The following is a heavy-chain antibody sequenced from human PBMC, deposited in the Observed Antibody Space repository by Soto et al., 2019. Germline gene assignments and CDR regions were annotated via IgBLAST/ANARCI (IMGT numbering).Heavy chain of an antibody. CDR1: GFTFTSSA. D-gene: IGHD4-4*01. CDR3: AAVPWEMTTVTTYYYYGMDF. CDR2: IVVGSGNT. Sequence: QMQLVQSGPEVKKPGTSVKVSCKASGFTFTSSAVQWVRQARGQRLEWIGWIVVGSGNTNYAQKFQERVTITRDMSTSTAYMELRSRRSEDTAVYYCAAVPWEMTTVTTYYYYGMDFWGQGTTVTVSS. J-gene: IGHJ6*02. V-gene: IGHV1-58*01.